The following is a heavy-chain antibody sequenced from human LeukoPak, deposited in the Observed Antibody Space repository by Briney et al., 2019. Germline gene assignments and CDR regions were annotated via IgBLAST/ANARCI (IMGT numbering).Heavy chain of an antibody. CDR2: FDPEDGET. D-gene: IGHD6-19*01. Sequence: WASVKVSCKVSGYTLTELSMHWVRQAPGKGLEWMGGFDPEDGETIYAQKFQGRVTMTEDTSTDTAYMELSSLRSEDTAVYYCATLSGGWAHQRAPYYYYMDVWGKGTTVTISS. J-gene: IGHJ6*03. CDR3: ATLSGGWAHQRAPYYYYMDV. V-gene: IGHV1-24*01. CDR1: GYTLTELS.